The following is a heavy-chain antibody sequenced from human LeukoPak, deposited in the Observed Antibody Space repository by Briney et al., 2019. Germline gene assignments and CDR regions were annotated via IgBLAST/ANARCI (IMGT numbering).Heavy chain of an antibody. CDR1: GYTFTSYG. V-gene: IGHV1-18*01. CDR3: ARWGGYYDGSGQLDY. Sequence: ASVTVSCKASGYTFTSYGISWVRQAPGQGVEWMGWISAYNGNTNYAQKLQGRVTMTTDTSTSTAYMELRSLRSDDTAVYYCARWGGYYDGSGQLDYWGQGTLVTVSS. CDR2: ISAYNGNT. D-gene: IGHD3-22*01. J-gene: IGHJ4*02.